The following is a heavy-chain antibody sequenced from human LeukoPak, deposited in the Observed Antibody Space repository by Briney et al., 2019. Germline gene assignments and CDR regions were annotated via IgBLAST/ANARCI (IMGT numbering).Heavy chain of an antibody. J-gene: IGHJ1*01. Sequence: PSETLSLTCTVSGGSISGDYWSWIRQPPGKGLEWIGYISYSGSTKYNPSLNSRVTISVDTSRNQFSLKVNSLTAADTAVYYCARGLTGTTSIFQHWGQGTLVTVSS. CDR2: ISYSGST. CDR3: ARGLTGTTSIFQH. V-gene: IGHV4-59*01. D-gene: IGHD1-7*01. CDR1: GGSISGDY.